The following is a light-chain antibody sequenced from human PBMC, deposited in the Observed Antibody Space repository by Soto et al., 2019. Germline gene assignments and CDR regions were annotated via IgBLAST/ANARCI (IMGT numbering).Light chain of an antibody. Sequence: DIQMTQSPSTLSASVGDRVTITCRARQSIRSWLAWYLQKPGKAPKLLIYDASSLGSGAPSRFSGIGSGTVFTLTISSLHHDDFATYYCQHYNCYWTFGQGTKVEIK. CDR2: DAS. J-gene: IGKJ1*01. CDR1: QSIRSW. CDR3: QHYNCYWT. V-gene: IGKV1-5*01.